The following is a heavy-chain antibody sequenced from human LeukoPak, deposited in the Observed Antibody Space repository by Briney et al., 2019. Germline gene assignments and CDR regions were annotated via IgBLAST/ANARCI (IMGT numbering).Heavy chain of an antibody. CDR3: TKVRGIGNSSGPYRMPDY. D-gene: IGHD6-19*01. CDR1: GFTFSSYG. J-gene: IGHJ4*02. Sequence: PGGSLRLSCAASGFTFSSYGMHWVRQAPGKGLEWVAFIRYDGSNKYYADSVKGRFSISRDNSRDTLYLQMNSLRVEDTAFYYCTKVRGIGNSSGPYRMPDYWGQGTLVTVSS. CDR2: IRYDGSNK. V-gene: IGHV3-30*02.